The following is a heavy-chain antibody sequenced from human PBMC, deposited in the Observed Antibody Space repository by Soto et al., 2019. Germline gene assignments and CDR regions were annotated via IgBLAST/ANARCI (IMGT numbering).Heavy chain of an antibody. CDR2: ISWNSGSI. D-gene: IGHD3-9*01. Sequence: GGSLRLSCAASGFTFDDYAMHWVRQAPGKGLEWVSGISWNSGSIGYADSVKGRFTISRDNAKNSLYLQMNSLRAEDTALYYCAKDKTVRYFDWLEADYWGQGTLVTVSS. V-gene: IGHV3-9*01. CDR3: AKDKTVRYFDWLEADY. J-gene: IGHJ4*02. CDR1: GFTFDDYA.